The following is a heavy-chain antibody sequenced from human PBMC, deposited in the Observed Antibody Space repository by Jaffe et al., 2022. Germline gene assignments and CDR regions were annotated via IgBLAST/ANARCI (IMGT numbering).Heavy chain of an antibody. CDR1: GFTFSDYY. CDR2: ISSSGSTI. Sequence: QVQLVESGGGLVKPGGSLRLSCAASGFTFSDYYMSWIRQAPGKGLEWVSYISSSGSTIYYADSVKGRFTISRDNAKNSLYLQMNSLRAEDTAVYYCARSTRDWNYPLGDYYYYMDVWGKGTTVTVSS. J-gene: IGHJ6*03. CDR3: ARSTRDWNYPLGDYYYYMDV. D-gene: IGHD1-7*01. V-gene: IGHV3-11*01.